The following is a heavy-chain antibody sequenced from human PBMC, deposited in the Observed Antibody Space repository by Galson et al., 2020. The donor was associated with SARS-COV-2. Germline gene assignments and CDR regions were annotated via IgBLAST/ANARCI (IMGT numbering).Heavy chain of an antibody. V-gene: IGHV5-51*01. CDR1: GYSFTSYW. D-gene: IGHD5-18*01. CDR3: ASGRGYSYGPVDY. J-gene: IGHJ4*02. CDR2: IHPGDSDT. Sequence: KIGESLKISCKGSGYSFTSYWIGLVRQIPGKGLEWMGIIHPGDSDTRYSPSFQAQVTISADKSISTAYLQWSSLKASDTAMYYCASGRGYSYGPVDYWGQGTLVTVSS.